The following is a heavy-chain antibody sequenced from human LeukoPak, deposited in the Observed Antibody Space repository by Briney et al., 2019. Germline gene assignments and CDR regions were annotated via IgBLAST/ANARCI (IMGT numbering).Heavy chain of an antibody. Sequence: GGSLKLSCAASGFTFSGSAMHWVRQASGKGLEWVGRIRSKANSYATAYAASVKVRFTISRDDSKKTAYLQMNSLKTEDTAVYYCTRPDRGYYYYGMDVWGQGTPVTVSS. CDR3: TRPDRGYYYYGMDV. D-gene: IGHD3-10*01. J-gene: IGHJ6*02. CDR1: GFTFSGSA. V-gene: IGHV3-73*01. CDR2: IRSKANSYAT.